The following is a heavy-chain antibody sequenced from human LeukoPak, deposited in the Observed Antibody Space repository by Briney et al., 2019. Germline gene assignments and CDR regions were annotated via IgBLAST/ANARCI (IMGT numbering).Heavy chain of an antibody. CDR3: ARDGPAYSFEY. D-gene: IGHD2-21*01. V-gene: IGHV3-48*03. CDR1: GFISSTYE. CDR2: ISTSGSTK. J-gene: IGHJ4*02. Sequence: GGSLRLSCAASGFISSTYEMHWVRQAPGKGLEWVSYISTSGSTKYYADSVKGRFTFSRDNARNSLFLQMNRLRAEDTAVYYCARDGPAYSFEYWGQGTLVTVSS.